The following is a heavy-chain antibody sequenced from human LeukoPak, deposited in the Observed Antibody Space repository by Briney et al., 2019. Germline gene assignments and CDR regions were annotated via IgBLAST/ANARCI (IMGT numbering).Heavy chain of an antibody. J-gene: IGHJ4*02. CDR3: ARVRDDYFFDY. CDR2: IHYIGNT. D-gene: IGHD3-3*01. CDR1: GDSIGTSGYY. V-gene: IGHV4-31*03. Sequence: SETLSLTCTVSGDSIGTSGYYWSWIRQHPGMGLEWIAYIHYIGNTYYNPSLESRVTMSVDTSSNQFSLNVASVTAADTAVYYCARVRDDYFFDYWGQGILVTVSS.